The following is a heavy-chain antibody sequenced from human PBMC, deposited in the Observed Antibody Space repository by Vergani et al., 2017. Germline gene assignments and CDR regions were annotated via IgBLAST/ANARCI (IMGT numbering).Heavy chain of an antibody. Sequence: EVQLVESGGGLVKPGGSLRLSCAASGFTFSSYSMNWVRQAPGKGLEWVSSISSSSSYIYYADSVKGRFTISRDNAKNSLYLQMNSLRAEDTAVYYCARDSPALGGNSCLDYWGQGTLVTVYS. J-gene: IGHJ4*02. D-gene: IGHD4-23*01. CDR1: GFTFSSYS. CDR3: ARDSPALGGNSCLDY. V-gene: IGHV3-21*01. CDR2: ISSSSSYI.